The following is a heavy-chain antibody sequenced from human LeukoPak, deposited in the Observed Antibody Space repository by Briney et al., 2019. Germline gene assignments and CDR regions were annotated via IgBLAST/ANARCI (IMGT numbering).Heavy chain of an antibody. D-gene: IGHD5-18*01. J-gene: IGHJ6*03. V-gene: IGHV3-74*01. CDR1: GFSVSNNY. CDR3: ARVAYSSGRYYYYYMDV. Sequence: GGSLRLSCAASGFSVSNNYMSWVRQAPGKGLVWVSRINTDGGTTIYEDSVKGRFTISRDNAKNTLFLQLNSLRAEDTGVYYCARVAYSSGRYYYYYMDVWGNGTTVTVSS. CDR2: INTDGGTT.